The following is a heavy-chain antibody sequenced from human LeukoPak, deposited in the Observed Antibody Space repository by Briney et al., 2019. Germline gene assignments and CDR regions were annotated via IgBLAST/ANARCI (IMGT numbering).Heavy chain of an antibody. Sequence: NPSETLSLTCTVSGGSISSYYWSWIRQPPGKGLKWIGYIYYSGSTNYNPSLKSRVTISVDTSKNQFSLKLTSVTAADAAVYYCARDRTTPYSSGWLDYWGQGSLVTVSS. CDR2: IYYSGST. V-gene: IGHV4-59*01. CDR1: GGSISSYY. CDR3: ARDRTTPYSSGWLDY. J-gene: IGHJ4*02. D-gene: IGHD6-19*01.